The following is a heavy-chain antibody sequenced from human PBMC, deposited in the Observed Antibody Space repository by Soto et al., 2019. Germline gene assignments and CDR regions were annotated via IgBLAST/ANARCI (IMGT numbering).Heavy chain of an antibody. Sequence: EMQLLESGGGLVQPGGSLRLSCVGSGFTFRNYAMSWVRQAPGKGLEWVSAIRGSATTTYYADSVKGLFTISRDNSKNTVYLEINSLRVEDTAIYYCAKDMLEVTPRMDVWYQGTTVTVSS. J-gene: IGHJ6*02. V-gene: IGHV3-23*01. CDR2: IRGSATTT. CDR3: AKDMLEVTPRMDV. D-gene: IGHD2-21*02. CDR1: GFTFRNYA.